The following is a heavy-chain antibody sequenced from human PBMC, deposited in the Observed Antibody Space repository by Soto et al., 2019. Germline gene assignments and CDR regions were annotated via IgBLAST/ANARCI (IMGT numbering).Heavy chain of an antibody. J-gene: IGHJ6*02. CDR1: GGSISSGDYY. D-gene: IGHD2-2*01. Sequence: SETLSLTCTVSGGSISSGDYYWSWIRQPPGKGLEWIGYIYYSGSTYYNPSLKSRVTISVDTSKNQFSLKLSSVTAADTAVYYCARDAVLVPAASYYYYGMDVWGQGTTVTVSS. CDR2: IYYSGST. CDR3: ARDAVLVPAASYYYYGMDV. V-gene: IGHV4-30-4*01.